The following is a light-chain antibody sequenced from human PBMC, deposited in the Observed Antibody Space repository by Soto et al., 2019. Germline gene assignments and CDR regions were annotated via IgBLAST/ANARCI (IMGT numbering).Light chain of an antibody. Sequence: QSVLTQPASVSGSPGQSITISCTGTSRDVGSYNLVSWYQQHPGKAPKLMIYEGSKRPSGVSNRFSGSKSGNTASLTISGLQAEDEVDYYCCSYAGSSTVVFGGGTQLTVL. CDR1: SRDVGSYNL. CDR2: EGS. CDR3: CSYAGSSTVV. J-gene: IGLJ2*01. V-gene: IGLV2-23*01.